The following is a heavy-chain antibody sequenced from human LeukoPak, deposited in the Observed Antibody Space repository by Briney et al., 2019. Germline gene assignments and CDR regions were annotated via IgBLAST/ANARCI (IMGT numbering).Heavy chain of an antibody. J-gene: IGHJ4*02. Sequence: GGSLRLSCVASGFTFSSYWMTWVRQAPGRGLEWVANIKQDGSDKYFVDSVKGRFTISRDNAKNSLYLQMNSLRAEDTAVYYCARVSAAVNYWGQGTLVTVSS. CDR2: IKQDGSDK. CDR3: ARVSAAVNY. D-gene: IGHD2-15*01. V-gene: IGHV3-7*01. CDR1: GFTFSSYW.